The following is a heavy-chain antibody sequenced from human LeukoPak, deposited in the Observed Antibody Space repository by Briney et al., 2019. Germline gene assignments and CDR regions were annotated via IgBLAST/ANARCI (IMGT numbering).Heavy chain of an antibody. J-gene: IGHJ2*01. CDR2: IYHSGST. D-gene: IGHD2-15*01. CDR1: GGSISSSNW. V-gene: IGHV4-4*02. Sequence: SETLSLTCAVSGGSISSSNWGSWVRQPPGKGLEWSWEIYHSGSTNYNPSLKSRVTISVDKSKNQFSLKLSSVTATDTAVYYCARGPELGYCSGGSCYNYWYFDLWGRGTLVTVSS. CDR3: ARGPELGYCSGGSCYNYWYFDL.